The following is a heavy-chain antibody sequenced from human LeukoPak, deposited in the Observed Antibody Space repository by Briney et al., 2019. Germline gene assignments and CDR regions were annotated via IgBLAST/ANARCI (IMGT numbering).Heavy chain of an antibody. Sequence: GGSLRLSCAASGFTFDDYAMHWVRQAPGKGLEWVSGISWNSGSIGYADSVKGRFTISRDNAKNSLYLQMNSLRAEDTALYYCAKTGRYFDWLALFDYWGQGTLVTVSS. V-gene: IGHV3-9*01. J-gene: IGHJ4*02. CDR1: GFTFDDYA. D-gene: IGHD3-9*01. CDR3: AKTGRYFDWLALFDY. CDR2: ISWNSGSI.